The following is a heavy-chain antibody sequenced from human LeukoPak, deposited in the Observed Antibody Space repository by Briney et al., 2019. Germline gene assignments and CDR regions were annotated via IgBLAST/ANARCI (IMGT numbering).Heavy chain of an antibody. V-gene: IGHV1-8*02. Sequence: ASVKVSCKASGYSFSDYYMNWVRQAPGQGLEWMGWMNPNSGNTGYAQKFQGRVTMTRNTSISTAYMELSSLRSEDTAVYYCAKRGSTGSYYNNPNSDYWGQGTLVTVSS. CDR1: GYSFSDYY. CDR3: AKRGSTGSYYNNPNSDY. CDR2: MNPNSGNT. D-gene: IGHD3-10*01. J-gene: IGHJ4*02.